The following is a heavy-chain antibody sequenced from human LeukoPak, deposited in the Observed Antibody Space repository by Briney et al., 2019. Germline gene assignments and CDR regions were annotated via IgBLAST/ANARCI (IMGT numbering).Heavy chain of an antibody. CDR2: ISTSGKTI. D-gene: IGHD6-13*01. V-gene: IGHV3-48*02. J-gene: IGHJ4*02. CDR1: GFTFSYVD. CDR3: ARGGSSSWGIYYFDY. Sequence: GGSLRLSCAASGFTFSYVDMNWVRQAPGKGLEWVTYISTSGKTIYYADSVKGRFTISRDNAENSLYLQMNSLRDEDTAVYYCARGGSSSWGIYYFDYWGQGALVTVS.